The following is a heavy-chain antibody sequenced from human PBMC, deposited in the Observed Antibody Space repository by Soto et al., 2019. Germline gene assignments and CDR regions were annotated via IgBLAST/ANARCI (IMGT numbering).Heavy chain of an antibody. D-gene: IGHD4-17*01. V-gene: IGHV3-23*01. CDR3: AKDPRGPPHGFDY. CDR2: ISGSGGST. CDR1: GFTFISYA. J-gene: IGHJ4*02. Sequence: GGSLRLSCAASGFTFISYAMSWVRQAPGKGLEWVSAISGSGGSTYYADSVKGRFTISRDNSKNTLYLQMNSLRAEDTAVYYCAKDPRGPPHGFDYWGQGTLLTVSS.